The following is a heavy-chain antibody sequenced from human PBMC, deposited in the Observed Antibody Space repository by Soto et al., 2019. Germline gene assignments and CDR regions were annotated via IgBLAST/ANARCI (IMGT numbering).Heavy chain of an antibody. J-gene: IGHJ4*02. V-gene: IGHV4-34*01. D-gene: IGHD6-13*01. CDR3: PQLVQGGGLDY. CDR2: INHSGST. Sequence: SETLSLTCAVYGGSFRGYYWSWIRQPPGKGLEWIGEINHSGSTNYNPSLKSRVTISVDTSKNQFSLKLSSVTAADTAVYYCPQLVQGGGLDYWGQGTLVTVSS. CDR1: GGSFRGYY.